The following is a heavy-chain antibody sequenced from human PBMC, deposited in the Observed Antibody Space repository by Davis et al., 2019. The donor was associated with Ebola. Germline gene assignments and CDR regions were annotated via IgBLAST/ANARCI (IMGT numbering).Heavy chain of an antibody. CDR2: ISSSGSTI. D-gene: IGHD1-26*01. J-gene: IGHJ4*02. V-gene: IGHV3-48*03. Sequence: GGSLRLSCAASGFTFSSYEMNWVRQAPGKGLEWVSYISSSGSTIYYADSVKGRFTISRDNAKNTLYLQMNSLRAEDTAVYYCARSRSYMDFDYWGQGTLVTVSS. CDR3: ARSRSYMDFDY. CDR1: GFTFSSYE.